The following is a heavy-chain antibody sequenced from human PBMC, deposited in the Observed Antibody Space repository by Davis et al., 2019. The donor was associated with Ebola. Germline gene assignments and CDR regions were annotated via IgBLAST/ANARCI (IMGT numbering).Heavy chain of an antibody. D-gene: IGHD3-16*01. J-gene: IGHJ4*02. V-gene: IGHV3-30*18. CDR3: AKGGSLGY. CDR2: ISYDGSNK. CDR1: GFTFSSYG. Sequence: GESLKISCAASGFTFSSYGTHWVRQAPGKGLEWVAVISYDGSNKYYADSVKGRFTISRDNSKNTLYLQMNNLRAEDTAVYYCAKGGSLGYWGQGTLVTVSS.